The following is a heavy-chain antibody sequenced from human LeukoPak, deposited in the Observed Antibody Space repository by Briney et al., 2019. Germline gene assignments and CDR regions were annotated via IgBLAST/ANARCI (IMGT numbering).Heavy chain of an antibody. Sequence: SETLSLTCTVSGGSISSGAYYWGWIRQHPGKGLEWIGYVYYSGSTYYNPSLKSRVTISVDTSKNQFSLKLSSVTAADTAVYFCARVYDINLHYFDYWGQGTLVTVSS. J-gene: IGHJ4*02. CDR2: VYYSGST. CDR3: ARVYDINLHYFDY. D-gene: IGHD3-9*01. V-gene: IGHV4-31*03. CDR1: GGSISSGAYY.